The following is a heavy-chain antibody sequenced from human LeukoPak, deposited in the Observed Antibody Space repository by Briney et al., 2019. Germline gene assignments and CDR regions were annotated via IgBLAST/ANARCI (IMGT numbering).Heavy chain of an antibody. CDR3: ATGGNWFDP. Sequence: SSETLSLTCTVSGYSISSGCYWGWIRQPPGKGLEWIGSIYHSGSTYYNPSLKSRVAISVDTSKNQFSLKLSSVTAADTAVYYCATGGNWFDPWGQGTLVTVSS. J-gene: IGHJ5*02. D-gene: IGHD3-10*01. V-gene: IGHV4-38-2*02. CDR2: IYHSGST. CDR1: GYSISSGCY.